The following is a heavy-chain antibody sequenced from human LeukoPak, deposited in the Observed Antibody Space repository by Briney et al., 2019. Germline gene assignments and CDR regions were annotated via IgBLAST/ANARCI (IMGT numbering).Heavy chain of an antibody. D-gene: IGHD3-9*01. V-gene: IGHV1-24*01. CDR1: GYTLTELS. J-gene: IGHJ3*02. CDR2: FDPEDGET. Sequence: ASVKVSCKVSGYTLTELSMHWVRQAPGKGLEWMGGFDPEDGETIYAQKFQGRVTMTEETSTDTAYMELSSLRSEDTAVYYCATGLRYFVPYAFDIWGQGTMVTVSS. CDR3: ATGLRYFVPYAFDI.